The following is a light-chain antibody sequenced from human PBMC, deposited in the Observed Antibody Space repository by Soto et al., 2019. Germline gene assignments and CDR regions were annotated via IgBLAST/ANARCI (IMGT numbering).Light chain of an antibody. V-gene: IGLV1-51*02. J-gene: IGLJ1*01. CDR1: SSNIGAHY. CDR2: END. Sequence: QSVLTQPPSVSAAPGQMVTMSCSGGSSNIGAHYVSCHQQVPGTAPKLLIYENDKRPSGIPDRFSGSKSGTSATLGITGLQTGDEANYYCGTCDSSLSIFVFGTGTKVTVL. CDR3: GTCDSSLSIFV.